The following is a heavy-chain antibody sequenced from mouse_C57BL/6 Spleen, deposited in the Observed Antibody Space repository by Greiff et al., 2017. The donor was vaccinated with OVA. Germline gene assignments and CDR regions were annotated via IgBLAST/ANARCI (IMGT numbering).Heavy chain of an antibody. CDR2: IYPSDSET. CDR3: ARSRYYGSSSYWYFDV. D-gene: IGHD1-1*01. V-gene: IGHV1-61*01. Sequence: VQLQQPGAELVRPGSSVKLSCKASGYTFTSYWMDWVKQRPGQGLEWIGNIYPSDSETHYNQKFKDKATLTVDKSSSTAYMQLSSLTSEDSAVYYCARSRYYGSSSYWYFDVWGTGTTVTVSS. CDR1: GYTFTSYW. J-gene: IGHJ1*03.